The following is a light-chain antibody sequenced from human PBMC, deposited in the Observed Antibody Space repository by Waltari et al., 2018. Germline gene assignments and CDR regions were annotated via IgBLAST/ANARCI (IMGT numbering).Light chain of an antibody. J-gene: IGKJ2*02. CDR2: KAS. Sequence: DIQMTQSPSTLSASVGDRATITCRASQSISNWLAWYQPKPGKAPKLLIYKASSLESGVPSRFSGSGSGTEVTLTSSSLQPDDFATYYCQQYNSYPCTFGQGTKLEIK. V-gene: IGKV1-5*03. CDR1: QSISNW. CDR3: QQYNSYPCT.